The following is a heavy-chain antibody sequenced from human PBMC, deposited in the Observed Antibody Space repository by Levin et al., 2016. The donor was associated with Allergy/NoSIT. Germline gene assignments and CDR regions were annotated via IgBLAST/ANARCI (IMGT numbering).Heavy chain of an antibody. CDR3: AKDIFRAAAGIVGP. V-gene: IGHV3-9*01. CDR2: ISWNSGSI. Sequence: GGSLRLSCAASGFTFDDYAMHWVRQAPGKGLEWVSGISWNSGSIGYADSVKGRFTISRDNAKNSLYLQMNSLRAEDTALYYCAKDIFRAAAGIVGPWGQGTPGHRLL. J-gene: IGHJ5*02. CDR1: GFTFDDYA. D-gene: IGHD6-13*01.